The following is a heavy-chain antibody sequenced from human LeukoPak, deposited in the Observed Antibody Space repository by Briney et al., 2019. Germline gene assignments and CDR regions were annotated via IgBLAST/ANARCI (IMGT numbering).Heavy chain of an antibody. V-gene: IGHV3-30*02. CDR2: IRYDGSNK. CDR1: GFTFSSYG. CDR3: ARGRQQLSY. D-gene: IGHD6-13*01. J-gene: IGHJ4*02. Sequence: PGGSLRLSCAASGFTFSSYGMHWVRQAPGKGLEWVAFIRYDGSNKYYADSVKGRFTISRDDSKSIAYLQMNSLKTEDTAVYYCARGRQQLSYWGQGTLVTVSS.